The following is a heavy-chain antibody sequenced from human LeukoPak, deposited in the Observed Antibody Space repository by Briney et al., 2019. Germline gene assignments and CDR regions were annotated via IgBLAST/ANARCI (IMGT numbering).Heavy chain of an antibody. D-gene: IGHD3-16*02. V-gene: IGHV4-39*01. J-gene: IGHJ4*02. CDR1: GGSISSSSYY. Sequence: SETLSLTCTVSGGSISSSSYYWGWIRQPPGKGLEWIGSIYYSGSTYYNPSLKSRVTISVDTSKNQFSLKLSSVTAADTAVYYCARHQAATANVIPQAFDYWGQGTLVTVSS. CDR3: ARHQAATANVIPQAFDY. CDR2: IYYSGST.